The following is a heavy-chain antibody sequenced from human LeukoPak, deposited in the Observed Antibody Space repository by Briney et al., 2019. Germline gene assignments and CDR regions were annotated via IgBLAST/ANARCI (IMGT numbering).Heavy chain of an antibody. CDR3: ARAEGYGGELDS. Sequence: GRSLRLSCAASGFTFSTYAMHWVRQAPGKGLEWVAAIPYDGSNKYYADSVKGRSTISRENSKNRLYLQMNSLRAEDTAVYYCARAEGYGGELDSWGQGTLVTVSS. D-gene: IGHD4-23*01. CDR2: IPYDGSNK. J-gene: IGHJ4*02. V-gene: IGHV3-30*04. CDR1: GFTFSTYA.